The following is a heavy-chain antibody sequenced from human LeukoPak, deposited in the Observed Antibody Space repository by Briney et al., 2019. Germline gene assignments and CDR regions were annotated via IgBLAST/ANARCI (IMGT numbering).Heavy chain of an antibody. D-gene: IGHD3-22*01. Sequence: SETLSLTCTVSGGSISSGDYFWSWIRQHPGKGLEWIGYIYYSGSTYYDPSLKSRVAISVDTSKNQFSLTVSSVTAADTAVYYCTRDVPRSSGYPDNWGQGTLVTVSS. CDR2: IYYSGST. V-gene: IGHV4-31*03. CDR1: GGSISSGDYF. CDR3: TRDVPRSSGYPDN. J-gene: IGHJ4*02.